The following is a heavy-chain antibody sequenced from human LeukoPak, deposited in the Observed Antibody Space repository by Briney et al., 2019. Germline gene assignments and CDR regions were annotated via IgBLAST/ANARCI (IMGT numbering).Heavy chain of an antibody. Sequence: SETLSLTCTVSGGSISSGYYYWMWIRQPPGRGLRWIGYINYSWPTYYNPSFRSRLTISIDTSKNQFSLKLSSVTAADTAVYYCARRYCSSTSCYLFDYWGQGTLVTVSS. J-gene: IGHJ4*02. CDR1: GGSISSGYYY. D-gene: IGHD2-2*01. CDR3: ARRYCSSTSCYLFDY. V-gene: IGHV4-30-4*01. CDR2: INYSWPT.